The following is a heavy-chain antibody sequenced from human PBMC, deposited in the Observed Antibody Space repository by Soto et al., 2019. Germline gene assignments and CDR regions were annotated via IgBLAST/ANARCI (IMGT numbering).Heavy chain of an antibody. V-gene: IGHV1-46*01. CDR3: ARENPTWIQLWPDLDY. CDR2: INPSGGST. J-gene: IGHJ4*02. Sequence: SVKVSCKASGYTFTSYYMHWVRQAPGQGLEWMGIINPSGGSTSYAQKFQGRVTMTRDTSTSTVYMELSSLRSEDTAVYYCARENPTWIQLWPDLDYWGQGSLVTVSS. CDR1: GYTFTSYY. D-gene: IGHD5-18*01.